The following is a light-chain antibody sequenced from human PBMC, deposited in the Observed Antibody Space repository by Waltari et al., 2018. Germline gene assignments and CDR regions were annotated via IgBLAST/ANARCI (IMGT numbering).Light chain of an antibody. V-gene: IGKV1-5*03. CDR1: QSISSW. CDR3: QQYNSYPPWT. CDR2: KAS. Sequence: ASVGDRVTITCRASQSISSWLAWYQQKPGKAPKLLIYKASSLESGVPSRFSGSGSGTEFTLTISSLQPDDFATYYCQQYNSYPPWTFGQGTKVEIK. J-gene: IGKJ1*01.